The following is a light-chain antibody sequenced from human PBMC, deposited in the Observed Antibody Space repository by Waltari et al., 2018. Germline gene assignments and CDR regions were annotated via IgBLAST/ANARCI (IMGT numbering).Light chain of an antibody. CDR2: EAS. J-gene: IGKJ4*01. CDR3: MQRIQTPVT. V-gene: IGKV2D-29*01. Sequence: VMTQSPPSLSVSPGQPASISCKSSQSLLHSDGESYLCWYVQKPGQPPQLLIYEASNRISGVRERFSGSGSGTLFTLKSCRVEAVDVGIYYCMQRIQTPVTFGGGTKVEIK. CDR1: QSLLHSDGESY.